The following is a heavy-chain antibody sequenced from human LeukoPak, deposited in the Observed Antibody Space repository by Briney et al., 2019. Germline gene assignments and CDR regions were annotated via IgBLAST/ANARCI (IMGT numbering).Heavy chain of an antibody. CDR3: ARRFGGGDILTGDELVY. CDR2: MYPGDADT. CDR1: GYDSNTYW. J-gene: IGHJ4*02. D-gene: IGHD3-9*01. V-gene: IGHV5-51*01. Sequence: GEPLKISGKASGYDSNTYWIAWVRQLPGKGLGGMGIMYPGDADTKYSPPCQGQVTISADKSISTAYLESSSLKASDTGKYCCARRFGGGDILTGDELVYWGQGTLVTVPS.